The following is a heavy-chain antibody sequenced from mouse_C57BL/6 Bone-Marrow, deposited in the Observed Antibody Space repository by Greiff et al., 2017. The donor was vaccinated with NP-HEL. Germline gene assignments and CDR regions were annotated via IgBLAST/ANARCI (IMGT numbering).Heavy chain of an antibody. CDR3: ARNHCGSSPYYAMDY. V-gene: IGHV2-2*01. CDR1: GFSLTSYG. D-gene: IGHD1-1*01. CDR2: IWRGGST. J-gene: IGHJ4*01. Sequence: QVQLKESGPGLVQPSQCLSITCTVSGFSLTSYGVHWVRQSPVQGLEWLGVIWRGGSTDYNAAFKSRLSISKDKSKSQVYFKMNSLQADDTAIYYCARNHCGSSPYYAMDYWGQGTSVTVSS.